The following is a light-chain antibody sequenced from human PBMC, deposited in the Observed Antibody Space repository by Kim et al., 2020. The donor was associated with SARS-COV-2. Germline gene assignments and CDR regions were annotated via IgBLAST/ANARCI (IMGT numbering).Light chain of an antibody. CDR1: SSGVGAYTY. CDR3: SSYTTSRTYV. Sequence: GQSITVSCTGTSSGVGAYTYVSRYQQQPGKAPKVMFYDVGSRPSGVSDRFSGSKSGNTASLTISGLQAEDEADYYCSSYTTSRTYVFGTGTKVTVL. J-gene: IGLJ1*01. V-gene: IGLV2-14*03. CDR2: DVG.